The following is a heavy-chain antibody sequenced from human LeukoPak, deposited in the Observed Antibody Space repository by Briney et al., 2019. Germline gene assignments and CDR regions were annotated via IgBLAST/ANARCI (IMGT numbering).Heavy chain of an antibody. J-gene: IGHJ3*02. CDR3: ARVVGISDAFDI. CDR2: VIPIFGTA. D-gene: IGHD2-21*01. V-gene: IGHV1-69*13. CDR1: GGTFSSYA. Sequence: SVKVSCKASGGTFSSYAISWVRQAPGQGLEWMGGVIPIFGTANYAQKFQGRVTITADESTSTAYMELSSLRSEDTAVYYCARVVGISDAFDIWGQGTMVTVSS.